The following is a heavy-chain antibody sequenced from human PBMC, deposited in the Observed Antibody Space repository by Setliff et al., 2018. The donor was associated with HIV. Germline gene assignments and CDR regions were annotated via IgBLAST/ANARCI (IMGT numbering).Heavy chain of an antibody. V-gene: IGHV1-8*02. CDR2: MNPNSGNT. Sequence: ASVKVSCKASGYTFTSNDINWVRRATGQGLEWMGWMNPNSGNTAYAQKFQGRVTMTRSTSISTAYMELSRLRSEDTAVYYCARVAIDYYDTSGYYRAGPIDYWGQGTLVTVS. J-gene: IGHJ4*02. D-gene: IGHD3-22*01. CDR3: ARVAIDYYDTSGYYRAGPIDY. CDR1: GYTFTSND.